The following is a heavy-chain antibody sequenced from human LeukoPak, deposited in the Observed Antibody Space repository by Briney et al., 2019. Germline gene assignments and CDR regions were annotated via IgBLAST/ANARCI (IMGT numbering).Heavy chain of an antibody. CDR3: ARGPHDFWSGYSYYFDY. V-gene: IGHV1-18*01. Sequence: ASVKVSCKASGYTFTSYGISWVRQAPGQGLEWMGWISAYNGNTNYAQKLQGRVTMTTDTSTSTAYMELRSLRSDDTAVYYCARGPHDFWSGYSYYFDYWGQGTLVTVSS. J-gene: IGHJ4*02. D-gene: IGHD3-3*01. CDR2: ISAYNGNT. CDR1: GYTFTSYG.